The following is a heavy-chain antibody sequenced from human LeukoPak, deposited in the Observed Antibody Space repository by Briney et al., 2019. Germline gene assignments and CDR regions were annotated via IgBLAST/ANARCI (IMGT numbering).Heavy chain of an antibody. CDR2: TYYRSKWYN. J-gene: IGHJ3*01. CDR1: GDSVSGNSTA. CDR3: ARGGQGDGYSADEAFDF. Sequence: SQTLSLTCAITGDSVSGNSTAYNWIRQSPSRGLEWLGRTYYRSKWYNDYAVSVKSRIIINPDTSKNQLSLQLKSVTPEDTAVYYCARGGQGDGYSADEAFDFWGQGTMVTVSS. D-gene: IGHD5-24*01. V-gene: IGHV6-1*01.